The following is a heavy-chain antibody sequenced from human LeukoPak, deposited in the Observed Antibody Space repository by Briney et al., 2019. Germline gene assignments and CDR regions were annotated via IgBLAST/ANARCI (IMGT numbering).Heavy chain of an antibody. V-gene: IGHV1-2*02. CDR1: GFTFTGYY. CDR3: ARDSYGGNWSLGY. CDR2: VNPNSGGT. J-gene: IGHJ4*02. D-gene: IGHD4-23*01. Sequence: ASMTLSYKASGFTFTGYYIHWVRQAPGQGLEWMGWVNPNSGGTNYAQMFQGRVTMTRDTSLSTAYMELSWLRSDDTAVYYCARDSYGGNWSLGYWGQGTLVTVSS.